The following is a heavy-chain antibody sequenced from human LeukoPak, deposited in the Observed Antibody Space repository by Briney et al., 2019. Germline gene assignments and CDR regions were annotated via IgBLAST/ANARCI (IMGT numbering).Heavy chain of an antibody. CDR1: GFTFSSYW. V-gene: IGHV3-7*01. J-gene: IGHJ4*02. CDR3: AREGITATADY. CDR2: IKQDGSEK. Sequence: GGSLRLSCAASGFTFSSYWMSWVRQAPGKGLEWVANIKQDGSEKYYVDSVKGRFTISRDNAKNSLYLQLNSLRAGDTAVYYCAREGITATADYWGQGTLVTVSS. D-gene: IGHD6-13*01.